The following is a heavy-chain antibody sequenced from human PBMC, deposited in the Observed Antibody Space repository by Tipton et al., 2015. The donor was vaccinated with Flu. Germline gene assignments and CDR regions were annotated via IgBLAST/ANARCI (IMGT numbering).Heavy chain of an antibody. D-gene: IGHD2-15*01. CDR2: ISYDGVTK. CDR3: ARAGRYCSGDKCYYYSYGMDV. V-gene: IGHV3-30-3*01. J-gene: IGHJ6*02. CDR1: GFTFNNYA. Sequence: SLRLSCAASGFTFNNYAFNWVHQAPGKGLEWVALISYDGVTKYSADSVKGRFTISRDNSKNTLYLQMNSLRFDDTAVYYCARAGRYCSGDKCYYYSYGMDVWGQGTMVTVSS.